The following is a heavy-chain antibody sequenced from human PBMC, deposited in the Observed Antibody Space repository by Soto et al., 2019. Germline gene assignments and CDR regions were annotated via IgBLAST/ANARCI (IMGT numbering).Heavy chain of an antibody. J-gene: IGHJ4*02. D-gene: IGHD6-19*01. V-gene: IGHV4-39*01. CDR2: IYYSGST. CDR3: ARLQQWLVMY. Sequence: PSETLSLTCTVSGGSISSSSYYWGWIRQPPGKGLEWIGSIYYSGSTYYNPSLKSRVTISVDTSKNQFSLKLSSVTAADTAVYYCARLQQWLVMYWGQGTLVTVSS. CDR1: GGSISSSSYY.